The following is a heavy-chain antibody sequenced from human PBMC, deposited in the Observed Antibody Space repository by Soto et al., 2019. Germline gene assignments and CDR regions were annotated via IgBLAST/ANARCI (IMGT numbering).Heavy chain of an antibody. CDR3: ARPSLRYRVDYSMDV. D-gene: IGHD3-9*01. CDR2: IIPSYGAA. J-gene: IGHJ6*02. CDR1: GGTFSSYA. Sequence: SVKVSCKASGGTFSSYAINWVRQAPGQGLEWVGGIIPSYGAANYAQKFLGRVTITADESTNTASMELSSLRSEDTAVYYCARPSLRYRVDYSMDVWGQGTTVTVSS. V-gene: IGHV1-69*13.